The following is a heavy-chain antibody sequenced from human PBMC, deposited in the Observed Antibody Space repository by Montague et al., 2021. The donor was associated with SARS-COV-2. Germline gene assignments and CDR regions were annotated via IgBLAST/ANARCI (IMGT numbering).Heavy chain of an antibody. J-gene: IGHJ3*01. V-gene: IGHV4-30-4*01. CDR1: GGSISRGDSF. D-gene: IGHD3-22*01. CDR3: ARARDHDSSAYRRGAFDV. CDR2: IYYSGST. Sequence: SQTLSLTCTVSGGSISRGDSFWSWIRQPPGKGLEWIGYIYYSGSTYYNPSLKSRLTISVDTSKNQFSLKLNSVTAADTAVYYCARARDHDSSAYRRGAFDVWGQGTMVTVSS.